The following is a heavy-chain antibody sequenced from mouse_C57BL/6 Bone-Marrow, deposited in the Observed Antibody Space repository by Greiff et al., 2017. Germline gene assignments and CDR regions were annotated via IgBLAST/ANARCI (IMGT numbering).Heavy chain of an antibody. CDR1: GFTFSSYA. J-gene: IGHJ2*01. V-gene: IGHV5-4*01. D-gene: IGHD2-5*01. Sequence: EVQLVESGGGLVKPGGSLKLSCAASGFTFSSYAMSWVRQTPEKRLEWVATISDGGSYTYYPDNVKGRFTISRDNAKNNLYLQMSHLKSEDTAMYYCARENYSNFIDYWGRGTTLTVSS. CDR2: ISDGGSYT. CDR3: ARENYSNFIDY.